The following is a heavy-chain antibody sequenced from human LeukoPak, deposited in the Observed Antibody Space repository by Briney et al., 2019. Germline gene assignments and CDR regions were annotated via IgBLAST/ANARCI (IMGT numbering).Heavy chain of an antibody. CDR1: GYTFTGYY. CDR3: AREAYASGSFRTDYYYMDV. V-gene: IGHV1-2*02. CDR2: ISPTSGGT. D-gene: IGHD3-10*01. Sequence: ASVKVSCKASGYTFTGYYMHWVRQAPGQGLEWMGWISPTSGGTNYAQKFQGRVTMTRDTSISTAYMELRRLRSDDTAVYYCAREAYASGSFRTDYYYMDVWGKGTTVTISS. J-gene: IGHJ6*03.